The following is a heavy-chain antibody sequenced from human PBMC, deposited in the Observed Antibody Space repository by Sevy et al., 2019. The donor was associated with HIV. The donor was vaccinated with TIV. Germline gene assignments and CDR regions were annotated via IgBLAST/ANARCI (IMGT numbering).Heavy chain of an antibody. J-gene: IGHJ4*02. V-gene: IGHV3-23*01. D-gene: IGHD2-8*01. Sequence: GGSLRLSCAASGFTFSKYSMSWVRQPPGKGLEWVSTLSFGRGEINYADSVKGRFTISRDNSKSSVYLQMNNLRPEDTAVYYCAREGCTKPHDYWGQGTLVTVPS. CDR3: AREGCTKPHDY. CDR1: GFTFSKYS. CDR2: LSFGRGEI.